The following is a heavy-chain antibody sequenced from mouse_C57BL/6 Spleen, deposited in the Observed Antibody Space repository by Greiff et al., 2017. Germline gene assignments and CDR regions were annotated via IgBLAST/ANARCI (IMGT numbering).Heavy chain of an antibody. D-gene: IGHD1-1*01. J-gene: IGHJ4*01. CDR3: ARSSYYYGSSYNYAMDY. V-gene: IGHV1-26*01. CDR1: GYTFTDYY. Sequence: VQLQQSGPELVKPGASVKISCKASGYTFTDYYMNWVKQSHGKSLEWIGDINPNNGGTSYNQKFKGKATLTVDKSSSTAYMELRSLTSEDSAVYYCARSSYYYGSSYNYAMDYWGQGTSGTVSS. CDR2: INPNNGGT.